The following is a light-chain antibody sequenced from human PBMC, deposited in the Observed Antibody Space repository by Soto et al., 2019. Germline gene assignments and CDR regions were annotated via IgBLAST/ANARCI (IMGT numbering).Light chain of an antibody. Sequence: QSVLTQPASVSGSPGQSITISCTGTSSDVGGYNYVSWYQQHPGKAPKLMIYEVSNRPSGVSNRFSGSKSGNTASLTISGLQAEDEGDYYCSSYTSSSTLDVFGTGTKLTVL. CDR3: SSYTSSSTLDV. V-gene: IGLV2-14*01. CDR1: SSDVGGYNY. J-gene: IGLJ1*01. CDR2: EVS.